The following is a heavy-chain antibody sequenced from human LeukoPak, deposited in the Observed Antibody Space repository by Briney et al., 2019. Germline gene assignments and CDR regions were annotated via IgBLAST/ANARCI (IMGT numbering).Heavy chain of an antibody. CDR3: ASRGTRRGPVTY. CDR1: GGSMSRFY. Sequence: SETLSLTCTVSGGSMSRFYRSSMRQPPGKGLEWSGHISSSGSSNYTPSLKSRVTMSVDKSKSQFSLKLSSVTAAETAVYYCASRGTRRGPVTYWGQGTLVTVSS. CDR2: ISSSGSS. D-gene: IGHD4-11*01. V-gene: IGHV4-4*09. J-gene: IGHJ4*02.